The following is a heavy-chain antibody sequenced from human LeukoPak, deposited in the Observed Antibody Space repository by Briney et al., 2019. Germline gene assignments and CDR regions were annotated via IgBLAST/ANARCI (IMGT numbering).Heavy chain of an antibody. CDR1: GFTFSAYA. J-gene: IGHJ6*02. Sequence: PGGSLRLSCEASGFTFSAYAMTWVRQAPGKGLEWVSSMGSDNKPHYSESGKGRFAISRDNSKNMLFLKLNGLRAADTALYYCARALHYYVAMDVWGQGTTVTVSS. CDR2: MGSDNKP. D-gene: IGHD3-10*02. V-gene: IGHV3-23*05. CDR3: ARALHYYVAMDV.